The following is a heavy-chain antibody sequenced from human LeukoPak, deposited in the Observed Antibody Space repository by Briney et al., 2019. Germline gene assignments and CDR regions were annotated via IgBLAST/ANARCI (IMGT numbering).Heavy chain of an antibody. Sequence: GGSLRLSCAASGFTFSSYGMHWVRQAPGKGLEWVAFIRYDGGNKYYADSVKGRFTISRDNSKNTLYLQMNSLRAEDTAVYYCAKDQGSLVIRHWGQGTLVTVSS. D-gene: IGHD3-9*01. CDR2: IRYDGGNK. CDR3: AKDQGSLVIRH. CDR1: GFTFSSYG. V-gene: IGHV3-30*02. J-gene: IGHJ4*02.